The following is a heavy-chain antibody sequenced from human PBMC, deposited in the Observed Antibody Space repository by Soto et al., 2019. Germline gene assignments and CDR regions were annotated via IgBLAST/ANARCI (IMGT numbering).Heavy chain of an antibody. V-gene: IGHV1-46*01. J-gene: IGHJ3*02. D-gene: IGHD3-16*01. CDR3: ARPKLRLRIDAFDI. Sequence: AXVKVSCKASGYTFTIDYMHWVGQAPGQGLEWMGIINPSGGSTSYAQKFQGRVTMTRDTSTSTVYMELSSLRSEDTAVYYCARPKLRLRIDAFDIWGQGTMVTVSS. CDR1: GYTFTIDY. CDR2: INPSGGST.